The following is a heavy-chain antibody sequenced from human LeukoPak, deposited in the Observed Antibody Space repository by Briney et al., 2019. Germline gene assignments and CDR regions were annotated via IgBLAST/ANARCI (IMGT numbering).Heavy chain of an antibody. CDR1: GFTFKDYG. V-gene: IGHV3-9*01. Sequence: GGSLRLSCAAPGFTFKDYGMHWVRQPPGKGLEWVSSINWNGGGTDYADSVKGRFTISRDNAKDSLYLQLSSLRPEDTALYYCAKHMRATNTYSFFGLDVWGQGTTVTVSS. CDR2: INWNGGGT. J-gene: IGHJ6*02. D-gene: IGHD1-26*01. CDR3: AKHMRATNTYSFFGLDV.